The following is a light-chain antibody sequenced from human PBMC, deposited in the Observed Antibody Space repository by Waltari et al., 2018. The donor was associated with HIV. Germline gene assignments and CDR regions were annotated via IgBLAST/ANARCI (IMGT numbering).Light chain of an antibody. V-gene: IGLV2-14*01. CDR3: SSYTSSSTLAV. CDR1: RSDLGGYNY. CDR2: EVS. J-gene: IGLJ2*01. Sequence: QSALTQPASVSGSPGQSITISCTGTRSDLGGYNYCLWFQHHPGKAPKPLIDEVSNRPSGVSNRFSGSKSGNTASLISSGLQAEDEADYYCSSYTSSSTLAVFGGGTKLTVL.